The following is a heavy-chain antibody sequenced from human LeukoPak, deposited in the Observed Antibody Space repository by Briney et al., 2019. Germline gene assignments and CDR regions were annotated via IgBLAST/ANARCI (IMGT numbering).Heavy chain of an antibody. J-gene: IGHJ6*02. Sequence: PGGSLRLFCAASGFTVSSNYMSWVRQAPGKGLEWVSVIYSGGSTYYADSVKGRFTISRHNSKNTLYLQMNSLRAEDTAAYYCARGGQLLGSLGDYSYGMDVWGQGTTVTVSS. V-gene: IGHV3-53*04. CDR1: GFTVSSNY. CDR2: IYSGGST. CDR3: ARGGQLLGSLGDYSYGMDV. D-gene: IGHD6-13*01.